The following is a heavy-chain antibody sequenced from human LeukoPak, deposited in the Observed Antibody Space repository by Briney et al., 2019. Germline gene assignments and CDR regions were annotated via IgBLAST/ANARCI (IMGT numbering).Heavy chain of an antibody. CDR1: GGSFSGYY. CDR2: INHSGST. CDR3: ARGGGMGYYYYYMDV. J-gene: IGHJ6*03. D-gene: IGHD1-26*01. Sequence: SETLSLTCAVYGGSFSGYYWSWIRQPPGKGLEWIGEINHSGSTNYNPSLKSRVTISVDTSKNQFSPKLSSVTAADTAVYYCARGGGMGYYYYYMDVWGKGTTVTVSS. V-gene: IGHV4-34*01.